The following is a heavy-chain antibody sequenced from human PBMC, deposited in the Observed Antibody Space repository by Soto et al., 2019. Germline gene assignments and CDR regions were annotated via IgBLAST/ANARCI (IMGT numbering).Heavy chain of an antibody. D-gene: IGHD6-13*01. Sequence: PSETLSLTCTVSGGSISSYYCYWIRHPPGKGLEWIGYIYYSGSTYYNPSLKSRVTISVDTSKNQFSLKLSSVTAADTAVYYCARDPGSSWYRDYYYGMDVWGQGTTVTVSS. CDR3: ARDPGSSWYRDYYYGMDV. CDR2: IYYSGST. CDR1: GGSISSYY. J-gene: IGHJ6*02. V-gene: IGHV4-59*12.